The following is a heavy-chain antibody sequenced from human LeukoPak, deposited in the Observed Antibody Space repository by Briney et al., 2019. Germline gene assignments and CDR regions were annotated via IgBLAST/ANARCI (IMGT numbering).Heavy chain of an antibody. CDR2: LDSSSSNI. D-gene: IGHD1-26*01. CDR3: ARDCSGSHLRHDFDC. CDR1: GFIFSNAW. Sequence: PGGSLRLSCAASGFIFSNAWMSWVRQAPGKGLEWVSYLDSSSSNIYYADSVKGRFTISRDNAKNSLFLQMNSLRDEDTAVYYCARDCSGSHLRHDFDCWGQGTLVTVSS. J-gene: IGHJ4*02. V-gene: IGHV3-48*02.